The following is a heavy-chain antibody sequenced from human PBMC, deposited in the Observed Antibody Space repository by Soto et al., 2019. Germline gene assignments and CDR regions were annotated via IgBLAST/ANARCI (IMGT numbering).Heavy chain of an antibody. D-gene: IGHD6-19*01. V-gene: IGHV6-1*01. J-gene: IGHJ4*02. CDR1: GDSVSSNSAA. CDR2: TYYRSKWYN. CDR3: ARDPVAGSPPQPQGIRNFDY. Sequence: SQTLSLTCAISGDSVSSNSAAWNWIRQSPSRGLEWLGRTYYRSKWYNDYAVSVKSRITINPDTSKNQFSLQLNSVTPEDTAVYYCARDPVAGSPPQPQGIRNFDYWGQGTLVTVSS.